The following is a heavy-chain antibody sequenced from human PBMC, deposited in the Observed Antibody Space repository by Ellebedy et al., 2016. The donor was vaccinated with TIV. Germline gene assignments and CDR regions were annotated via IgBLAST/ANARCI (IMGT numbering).Heavy chain of an antibody. CDR1: GFTVSSNQ. J-gene: IGHJ2*01. CDR2: IYSGGST. Sequence: GESLKIPCAASGFTVSSNQMTWVRQAPGKGLEWVSVIYSGGSTYYADSVKGRFTFSRDNSKNTLYLKMNSLRAEDTAVYYCARELGGYWYFDLWGRGTLVTVSS. CDR3: ARELGGYWYFDL. D-gene: IGHD2-15*01. V-gene: IGHV3-53*01.